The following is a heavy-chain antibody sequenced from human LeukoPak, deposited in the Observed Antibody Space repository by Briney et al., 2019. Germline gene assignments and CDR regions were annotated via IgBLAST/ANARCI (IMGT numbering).Heavy chain of an antibody. D-gene: IGHD3-16*01. CDR3: AKVSPIYDYVWGSYSDY. Sequence: GGSLRLSCAASGFTFSSYGRHWVRQAPGKGLEWVAFIRYDGSNKYYADSVKGRFTISRDNSKNTLYLQMNSLRAEDTAVYYCAKVSPIYDYVWGSYSDYWGQGTLVTVSS. CDR2: IRYDGSNK. CDR1: GFTFSSYG. J-gene: IGHJ4*02. V-gene: IGHV3-30*02.